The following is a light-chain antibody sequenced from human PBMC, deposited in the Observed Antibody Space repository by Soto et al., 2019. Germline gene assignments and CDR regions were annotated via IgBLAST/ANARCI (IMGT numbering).Light chain of an antibody. CDR2: KAS. Sequence: DIQMTQSPSTLSASVGDRVTITCRASESISTWLAWYQQKPGKAPNLLIYKASSLESGVPSRFSGSGSGTEFTLTISSLQPEDFATYYCQQSYNGPFTFGPGTKVDIK. CDR1: ESISTW. CDR3: QQSYNGPFT. V-gene: IGKV1-5*03. J-gene: IGKJ3*01.